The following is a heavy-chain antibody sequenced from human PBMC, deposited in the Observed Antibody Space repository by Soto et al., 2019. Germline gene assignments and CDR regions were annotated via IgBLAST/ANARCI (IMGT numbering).Heavy chain of an antibody. CDR3: ARDPAAAAGLMARIALFGWLDP. V-gene: IGHV3-30-3*01. Sequence: GGSLRLSCAASGFTFSSYAMHWVRQAPGKGLEWVAVISYDGSNKYYADSVKGRFTISRDNSKNTLYLQMNSLRAEDTAVYYCARDPAAAAGLMARIALFGWLDPWGQGTLVTVSS. CDR2: ISYDGSNK. D-gene: IGHD6-13*01. CDR1: GFTFSSYA. J-gene: IGHJ5*02.